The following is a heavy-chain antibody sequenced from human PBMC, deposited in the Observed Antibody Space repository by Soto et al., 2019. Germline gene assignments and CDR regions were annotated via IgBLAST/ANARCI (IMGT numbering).Heavy chain of an antibody. Sequence: QVQLEQSGAEVKKPGASVKVSCQTSGYTFTSYTLHWVRQAPGQGLEWLGWINAGNGREKYSQRFQDRVSLSTDRPTTTAYREIRSLRSEDTAAFFCARGGGWVGEASFDTWGQGTLVIVSS. CDR2: INAGNGRE. D-gene: IGHD3-10*01. CDR1: GYTFTSYT. CDR3: ARGGGWVGEASFDT. J-gene: IGHJ4*02. V-gene: IGHV1-3*01.